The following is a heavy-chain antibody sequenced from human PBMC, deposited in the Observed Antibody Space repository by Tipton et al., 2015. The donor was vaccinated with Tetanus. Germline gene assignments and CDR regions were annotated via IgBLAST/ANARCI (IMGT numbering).Heavy chain of an antibody. V-gene: IGHV4-4*02. D-gene: IGHD1-1*01. CDR3: AVLPKHWQAPRGAP. CDR2: ISHSGSS. Sequence: TLSLTCAVSGASISSSDWWSWIRQPPGKGLEWIGDISHSGSSNYNPSLKSRLTISLDKSKNQFSLRLTSVTAADTAVYYCAVLPKHWQAPRGAPWGQGILVTVSS. CDR1: GASISSSDW. J-gene: IGHJ5*02.